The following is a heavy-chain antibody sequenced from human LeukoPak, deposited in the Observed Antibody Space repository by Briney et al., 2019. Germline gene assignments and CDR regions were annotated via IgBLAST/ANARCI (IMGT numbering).Heavy chain of an antibody. V-gene: IGHV1-69*13. J-gene: IGHJ6*03. CDR3: ARVVRYFDDYYYMDV. CDR2: IIPIFGTA. Sequence: ASVKVSCKASGGTFSSYAISWVRQAPGQGLEWMGVIIPIFGTANYAQKFQGRVTITADESTSTAYMELSSLRSEDTAVYYCARVVRYFDDYYYMDVWGKGTTVTVSS. D-gene: IGHD3-9*01. CDR1: GGTFSSYA.